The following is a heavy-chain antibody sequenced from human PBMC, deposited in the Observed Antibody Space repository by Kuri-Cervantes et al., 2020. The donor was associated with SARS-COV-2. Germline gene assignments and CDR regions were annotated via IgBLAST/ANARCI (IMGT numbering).Heavy chain of an antibody. J-gene: IGHJ5*02. V-gene: IGHV4-39*01. CDR2: IYYSGST. D-gene: IGHD3-10*01. CDR1: GGSISSSSYY. Sequence: GSLRLSCTVSGGSISSSSYYWGWIRQPPGKGLEWIGGIYYSGSTYYNPSLKGGVTISVDTSKNHFSLKLSSVTAADTAVYYCARRGGLLWFGESSGAFDPWGQGTLVTVSS. CDR3: ARRGGLLWFGESSGAFDP.